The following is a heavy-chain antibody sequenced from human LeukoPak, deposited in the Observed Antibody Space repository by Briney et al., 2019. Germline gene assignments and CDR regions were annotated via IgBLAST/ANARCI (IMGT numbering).Heavy chain of an antibody. CDR1: GFTFRDYW. D-gene: IGHD1-26*01. CDR3: AREWLNSGSLTEY. Sequence: GGSLRLSCVASGFTFRDYWMHWVRHSPGKGLEWVSRIDNDGIKMTYADSVKGRFTISRDNAKNTLYLQMNSLSAEGSAVYYGAREWLNSGSLTEYWGQGALVTVSS. CDR2: IDNDGIKM. V-gene: IGHV3-74*01. J-gene: IGHJ4*02.